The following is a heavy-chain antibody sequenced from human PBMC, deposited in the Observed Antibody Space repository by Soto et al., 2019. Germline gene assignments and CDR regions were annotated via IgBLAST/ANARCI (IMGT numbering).Heavy chain of an antibody. Sequence: GGSLRLSCAASGFTFSSYAMHWVRQAPGKGLEWVAVISYDGSNKYYADSVKGRFTISRDNSKNTLYLQMNSLRAEDTAVYYCALWRVRGVHPYFDYWGQGTLVTVSS. CDR2: ISYDGSNK. CDR1: GFTFSSYA. V-gene: IGHV3-30-3*01. J-gene: IGHJ4*02. D-gene: IGHD3-10*01. CDR3: ALWRVRGVHPYFDY.